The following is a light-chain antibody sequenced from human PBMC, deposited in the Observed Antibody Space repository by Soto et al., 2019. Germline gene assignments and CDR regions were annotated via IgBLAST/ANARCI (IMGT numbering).Light chain of an antibody. CDR2: DDN. CDR1: SSNVGGNS. J-gene: IGLJ1*01. CDR3: RSWASSLSYYV. V-gene: IGLV1-51*01. Sequence: QSVLTQPPSVSAAPGQKVTISCSGSSSNVGGNSVSWYQQLPGTAPKLLIYDDNKRPSGIPDRFSGSKSGTSATLSITGFQAGDEGDYYCRSWASSLSYYVFGNGTKVTV.